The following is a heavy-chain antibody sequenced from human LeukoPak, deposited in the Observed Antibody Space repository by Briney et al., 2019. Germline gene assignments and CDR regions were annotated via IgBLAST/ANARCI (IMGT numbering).Heavy chain of an antibody. CDR2: INPSGGST. CDR1: GYIFTGYY. J-gene: IGHJ4*02. CDR3: AMGIAAAGTGGRKYYFDY. Sequence: ASVKVSCKASGYIFTGYYMHWVRQAPGQGLEWMGIINPSGGSTSYAQKFQGRVTMTRDTSTSTAYMELSRLRSDDTAVYYCAMGIAAAGTGGRKYYFDYWGQGTLVTVSS. V-gene: IGHV1-46*01. D-gene: IGHD6-13*01.